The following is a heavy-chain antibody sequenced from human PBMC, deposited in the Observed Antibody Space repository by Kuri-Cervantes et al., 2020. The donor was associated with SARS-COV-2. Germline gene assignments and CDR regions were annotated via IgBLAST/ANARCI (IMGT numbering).Heavy chain of an antibody. CDR2: ISGYGDTT. J-gene: IGHJ6*03. Sequence: GGSLRLSCAASGFSFDDYAMHWVRQAPGKGLEWVSLISGYGDTTYYADSVKGRFTISRDNAKNSLYLQMNSLGAEDTAVYYCARAPTSGYNWNPRYYYYMDVWGKGTTVTVSS. V-gene: IGHV3-43*02. CDR1: GFSFDDYA. CDR3: ARAPTSGYNWNPRYYYYMDV. D-gene: IGHD1-20*01.